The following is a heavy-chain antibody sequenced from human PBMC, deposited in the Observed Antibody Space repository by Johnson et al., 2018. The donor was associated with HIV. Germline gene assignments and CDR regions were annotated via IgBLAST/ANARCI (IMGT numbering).Heavy chain of an antibody. CDR2: ISYDGSNK. V-gene: IGHV3-30-3*01. J-gene: IGHJ3*02. D-gene: IGHD6-19*01. Sequence: HVQLVESGGGVVQPGRSLRLSCAASGFTFSRYAMHWVRQAPGKGLEWVAVISYDGSNKYYADSVKGRFTISRDNAKNSLYLQMNSLRAGDTAVYYCVRALGGYSSGWYGAFDIWGQGTMVTVSS. CDR3: VRALGGYSSGWYGAFDI. CDR1: GFTFSRYA.